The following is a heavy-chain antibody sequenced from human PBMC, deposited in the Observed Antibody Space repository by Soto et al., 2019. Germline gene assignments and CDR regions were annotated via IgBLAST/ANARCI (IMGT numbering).Heavy chain of an antibody. J-gene: IGHJ4*02. CDR3: AREEAAQRGFFDY. Sequence: PGGSLRLSCAASGFTFSSYGMHWVRQAPGKGLEWVAVIWYDGSNKYYADSVKGRFTISRDNSKNTLYLQMNSLRAEDTAVYYCAREEAAQRGFFDYWGQGTLVTVSS. V-gene: IGHV3-33*01. CDR1: GFTFSSYG. CDR2: IWYDGSNK. D-gene: IGHD6-6*01.